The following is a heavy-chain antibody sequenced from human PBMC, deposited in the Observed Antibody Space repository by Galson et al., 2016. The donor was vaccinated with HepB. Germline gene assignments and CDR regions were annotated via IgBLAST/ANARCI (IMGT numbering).Heavy chain of an antibody. CDR2: IYSGDST. CDR3: ARGKAVTGSDPLDP. V-gene: IGHV3-53*01. CDR1: GFTVSSTF. J-gene: IGHJ5*02. D-gene: IGHD6-19*01. Sequence: SLRLSCAASGFTVSSTFMTWVRQAPGKGLEWVSVIYSGDSTNYADSVKGRFTISRDNSKNTQYLQMNSLRVEDTAVYYCARGKAVTGSDPLDPWGQGTLVTVSS.